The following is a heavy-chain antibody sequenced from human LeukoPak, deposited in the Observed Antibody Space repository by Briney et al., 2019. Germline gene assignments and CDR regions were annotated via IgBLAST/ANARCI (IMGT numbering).Heavy chain of an antibody. CDR2: IYHSGST. CDR1: GYSISSGYY. V-gene: IGHV4-38-2*02. Sequence: SETLSLTCTVSGYSISSGYYWGWIRQPPGKGLEWMGSIYHSGSTYYNPSLKSRVTISVDTSMNQFSLKLSSVTAADTAVYYCARVVVVPAARIDYWGQGTLVTVSS. CDR3: ARVVVVPAARIDY. D-gene: IGHD2-2*01. J-gene: IGHJ4*02.